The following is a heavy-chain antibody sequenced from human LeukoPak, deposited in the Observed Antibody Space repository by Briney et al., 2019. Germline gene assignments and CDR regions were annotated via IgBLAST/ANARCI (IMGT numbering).Heavy chain of an antibody. V-gene: IGHV3-73*01. Sequence: GGSLKLPCAASGFTFSGSAMHWVRQASGKGLEWVGRIRSKANSYATAYAASVKGRFTISRDDSKNTAYLQMNSLKTEDTAVYYCTRGIGYSYGIDYWGQGTLVTVSS. J-gene: IGHJ4*02. CDR1: GFTFSGSA. CDR2: IRSKANSYAT. CDR3: TRGIGYSYGIDY. D-gene: IGHD5-18*01.